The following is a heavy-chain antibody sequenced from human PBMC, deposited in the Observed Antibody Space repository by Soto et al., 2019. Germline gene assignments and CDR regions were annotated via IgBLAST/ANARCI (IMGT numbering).Heavy chain of an antibody. J-gene: IGHJ3*02. CDR3: ARCRSYGMEGVERAVDI. V-gene: IGHV3-7*03. D-gene: IGHD1-26*01. CDR1: GFTFSSFW. Sequence: EVQLVESGGGLVQPGGSLRLSCAASGFTFSSFWMNWVRQAPGKGLEWVANIKSDGSEKYYGDSVKGRFTFSRDNAKNTLYLQMDSLRVEDTTVYYCARCRSYGMEGVERAVDIWGQGTKVTVSS. CDR2: IKSDGSEK.